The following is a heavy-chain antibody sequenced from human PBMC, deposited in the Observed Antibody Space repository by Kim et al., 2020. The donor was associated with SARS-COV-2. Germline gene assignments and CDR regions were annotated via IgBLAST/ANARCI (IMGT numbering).Heavy chain of an antibody. CDR1: GFTFSSYA. D-gene: IGHD3-16*01. CDR2: ISSNGGST. Sequence: GGSLRLSCSASGFTFSSYAMHWVRQAPGKGLEYVSAISSNGGSTYYADSVKGRFTISRDNSKNTLYLQMSSLRAEDTAVYYCVNRVGDHGRQVLDYWGQGTLVTVSS. J-gene: IGHJ4*02. CDR3: VNRVGDHGRQVLDY. V-gene: IGHV3-64D*06.